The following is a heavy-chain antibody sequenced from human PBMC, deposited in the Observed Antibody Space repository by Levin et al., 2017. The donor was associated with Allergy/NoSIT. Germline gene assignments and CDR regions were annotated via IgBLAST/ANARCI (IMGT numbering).Heavy chain of an antibody. V-gene: IGHV4-30-2*01. CDR3: ASSYYYGSGSAPDAFDI. J-gene: IGHJ3*02. CDR2: IYHSGST. D-gene: IGHD3-10*01. Sequence: SQTLSLTCAVSGGSISSGGYSWSWIRQPPGKGLEWIGYIYHSGSTYYNPSLKSRVTISVDRSKNQFSLKLSSVTAADTAVYYCASSYYYGSGSAPDAFDIWGQGTMVTVSS. CDR1: GGSISSGGYS.